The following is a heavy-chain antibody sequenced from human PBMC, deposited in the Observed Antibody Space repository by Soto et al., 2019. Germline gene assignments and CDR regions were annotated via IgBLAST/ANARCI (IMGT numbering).Heavy chain of an antibody. CDR2: IRNRAHGGTS. V-gene: IGHV3-49*03. J-gene: IGHJ4*02. CDR1: GFTFGDYT. D-gene: IGHD6-13*01. Sequence: GGSLRLSCTTSGFTFGDYTMSWFRQAPGKGLEWVGLIRNRAHGGTSEFAASVKARFSVSRDDSIGIAYLQMNSLRTEDSALYYCTRVLASNWSIGFDYWGQGALVTVSS. CDR3: TRVLASNWSIGFDY.